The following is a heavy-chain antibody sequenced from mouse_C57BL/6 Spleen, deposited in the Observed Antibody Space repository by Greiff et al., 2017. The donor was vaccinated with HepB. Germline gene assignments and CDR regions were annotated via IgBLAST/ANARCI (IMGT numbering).Heavy chain of an antibody. CDR2: IYPRSGNT. CDR3: ARWCGSSPYYYAMDY. CDR1: GYTFTSYG. D-gene: IGHD1-1*01. J-gene: IGHJ4*01. Sequence: VQLQQSGAELARPGASVKLSCKASGYTFTSYGISWVKQRTGQGLEWIGEIYPRSGNTYYNEKFKGKATLTADKSSSAAYMELRSLTSEDSAVYFCARWCGSSPYYYAMDYWGQGTSVTVSS. V-gene: IGHV1-81*01.